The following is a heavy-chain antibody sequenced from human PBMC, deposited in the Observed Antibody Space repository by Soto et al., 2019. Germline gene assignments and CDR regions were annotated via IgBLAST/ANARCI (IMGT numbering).Heavy chain of an antibody. V-gene: IGHV3-23*01. J-gene: IGHJ4*02. CDR2: ITSAGGT. CDR1: GFTFSKYA. D-gene: IGHD6-19*01. Sequence: EVQLLESGGDLAQPGGSLRLICAASGFTFSKYAMTWVRQSPGKGLEWVSTITSAGGTFYGDTVKGRFTISRDNSKSTLYLQMNSLGAEDTAVYYCAKTDKFHSQSSGWANRFDSWGQGTLVTVSS. CDR3: AKTDKFHSQSSGWANRFDS.